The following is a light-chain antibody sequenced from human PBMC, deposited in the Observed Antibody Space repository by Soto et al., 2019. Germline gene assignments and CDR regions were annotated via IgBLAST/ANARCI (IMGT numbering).Light chain of an antibody. V-gene: IGLV2-8*01. CDR1: KSDIGVYDF. CDR2: EVV. Sequence: QSALTQPPSASGSPGQSVTISCTGTKSDIGVYDFVSWYQHHPGKAPRLIIYEVVQRPSGVPDRFSGSKSGNTASLTVSGLQAADEAYYYCSSYTTSTSFILFGGGTKLTVL. J-gene: IGLJ2*01. CDR3: SSYTTSTSFIL.